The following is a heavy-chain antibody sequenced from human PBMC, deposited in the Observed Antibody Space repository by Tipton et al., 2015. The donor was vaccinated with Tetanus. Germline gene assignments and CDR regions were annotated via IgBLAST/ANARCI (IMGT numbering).Heavy chain of an antibody. CDR3: ARDPVLGIGTH. CDR2: ISGSSTIM. Sequence: SLRLSCVASGFTFKSYTINWVRQSPEKGLEWVACISGSSTIMYYADSVKGRFTISRDNAKNSVYLEMNSLRDEDTAVYCCARDPVLGIGTHWGQGTRVTVSS. CDR1: GFTFKSYT. V-gene: IGHV3-21*01. J-gene: IGHJ4*02. D-gene: IGHD2-21*01.